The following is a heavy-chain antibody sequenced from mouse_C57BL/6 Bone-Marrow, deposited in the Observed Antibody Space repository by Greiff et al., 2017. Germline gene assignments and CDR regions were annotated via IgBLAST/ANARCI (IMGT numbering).Heavy chain of an antibody. V-gene: IGHV5-15*01. D-gene: IGHD1-2*01. CDR3: ARREHYGQRSFDV. J-gene: IGHJ1*03. CDR1: GFTCSNYG. Sequence: EVQLVESGGGLVQPGGSLKLSWAASGFTCSNYGMAWVRQAPRKGPEWVAFISNLAYSIYYADTVTGRFTISRENAKNTLYLEMSSLRSEDTAMYYCARREHYGQRSFDVWGTGTTVTFSS. CDR2: ISNLAYSI.